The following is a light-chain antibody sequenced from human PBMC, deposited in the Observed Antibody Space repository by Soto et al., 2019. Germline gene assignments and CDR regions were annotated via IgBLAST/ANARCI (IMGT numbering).Light chain of an antibody. Sequence: DIQMTQSPFSLAAFIGDRVTITYLASQSINTWLAWYQQKSGEASQSLIYSASTLEGGVPSRFSGSGSGTDFTLTISSXQPEDVATYDCQQYSTYPLTFGGGTTVDIK. CDR3: QQYSTYPLT. CDR1: QSINTW. V-gene: IGKV1D-16*01. CDR2: SAS. J-gene: IGKJ4*01.